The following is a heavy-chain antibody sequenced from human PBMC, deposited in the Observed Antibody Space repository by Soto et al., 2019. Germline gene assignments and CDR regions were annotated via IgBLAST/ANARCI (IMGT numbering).Heavy chain of an antibody. D-gene: IGHD2-15*01. J-gene: IGHJ1*01. CDR1: GGSISSYY. Sequence: QVQLQESGPGLVKPSETLSLTCTVSGGSISSYYWSWIRQPPGKGLEWIGYIYYSGNTDYNPSLKRRVTISVDTSKNQFSLKLNSVTAADTAVYYCASQGGFCSVGSCYPYFRYWGQGTLVTVSS. CDR2: IYYSGNT. CDR3: ASQGGFCSVGSCYPYFRY. V-gene: IGHV4-59*01.